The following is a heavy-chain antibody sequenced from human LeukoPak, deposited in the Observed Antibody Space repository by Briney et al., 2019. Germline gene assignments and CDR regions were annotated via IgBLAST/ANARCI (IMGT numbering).Heavy chain of an antibody. J-gene: IGHJ4*02. D-gene: IGHD2-15*01. CDR2: ISANNGDT. CDR1: GYTFTRYG. CDR3: ARDFFHGHCAGLSCFLLDY. Sequence: ASVKVSCKASGYTFTRYGISWVRQAPGQGLEWMGWISANNGDTNSAQKFQGRVTMTTDTSTSTAYMELRNLRSDDTAVYYCARDFFHGHCAGLSCFLLDYWGQGSLVTVSS. V-gene: IGHV1-18*01.